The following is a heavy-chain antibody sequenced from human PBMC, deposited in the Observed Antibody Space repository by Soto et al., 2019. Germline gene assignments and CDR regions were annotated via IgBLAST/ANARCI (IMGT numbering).Heavy chain of an antibody. J-gene: IGHJ6*02. CDR1: GGSFSGYY. CDR3: ARRTGFSVYYYYGMDV. Sequence: SETLSLTCAVYGGSFSGYYWSWIRQPPGKGLEWIGEINHSGSTNYNPSLKSRVTISVDTSKNQFSLKLSSVTAADTAMYYCARRTGFSVYYYYGMDVWGQGTTVTVSS. V-gene: IGHV4-34*01. CDR2: INHSGST. D-gene: IGHD1-1*01.